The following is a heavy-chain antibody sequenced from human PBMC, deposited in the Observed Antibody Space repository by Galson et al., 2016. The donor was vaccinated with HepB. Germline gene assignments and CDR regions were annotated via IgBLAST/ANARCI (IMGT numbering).Heavy chain of an antibody. Sequence: SLRLSCAASGFTFSSYAMTWVRQAPGKRLEWVSSIDTSDSTTSYADSEGRFTISRDNSKNTLYLQMYSLRAEDTAVYYCAEGRGAGYSGCEWNFDYWGQGSLVTVSS. CDR3: AEGRGAGYSGCEWNFDY. D-gene: IGHD5-12*01. J-gene: IGHJ4*02. CDR1: GFTFSSYA. CDR2: IDTSDSTT. V-gene: IGHV3-23*01.